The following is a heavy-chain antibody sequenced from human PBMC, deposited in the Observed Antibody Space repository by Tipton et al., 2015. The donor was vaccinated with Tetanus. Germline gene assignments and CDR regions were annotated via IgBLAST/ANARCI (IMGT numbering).Heavy chain of an antibody. CDR1: GGSISSGGYY. D-gene: IGHD1-26*01. CDR2: IYYSGST. J-gene: IGHJ4*02. Sequence: GLVKPSQTLSLTCTVSGGSISSGGYYWTWIRQHPGKGLEWIGDIYYSGSTYYNPSLKSRVSISVDTSNNQFSVNLNSGTAADTAVYYCARDQARGARGWNYFDYWGQGALVTVSS. V-gene: IGHV4-31*03. CDR3: ARDQARGARGWNYFDY.